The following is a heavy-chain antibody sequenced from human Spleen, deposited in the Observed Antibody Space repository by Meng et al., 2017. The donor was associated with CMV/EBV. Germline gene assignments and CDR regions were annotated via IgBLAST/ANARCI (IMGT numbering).Heavy chain of an antibody. CDR2: IIPIFGTA. V-gene: IGHV1-69*05. J-gene: IGHJ5*02. CDR1: GGTFSSYA. Sequence: KASGGTFSSYAISWVRQAPGQGLEWMGGIIPIFGTANYAQKFQGRVTITTDESTSTAYMELSSLRSEDTAVYYCARDLTGTTPRWFDPWGQGTLVTVSS. CDR3: ARDLTGTTPRWFDP. D-gene: IGHD1-1*01.